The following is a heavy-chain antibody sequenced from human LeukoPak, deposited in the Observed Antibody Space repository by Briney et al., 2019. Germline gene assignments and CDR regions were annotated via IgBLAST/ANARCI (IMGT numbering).Heavy chain of an antibody. Sequence: SETLSLTCTVSGGSISSYYWSWIRQPPGKGLEWMGYIYYSGSTNYNPSLKSRVTISVDTSKNQFSLKLSSVTAADTAVYYCARDSSAYPGSYGFDIWGQGTMVTVSS. CDR3: ARDSSAYPGSYGFDI. CDR1: GGSISSYY. V-gene: IGHV4-59*01. D-gene: IGHD3-22*01. CDR2: IYYSGST. J-gene: IGHJ3*02.